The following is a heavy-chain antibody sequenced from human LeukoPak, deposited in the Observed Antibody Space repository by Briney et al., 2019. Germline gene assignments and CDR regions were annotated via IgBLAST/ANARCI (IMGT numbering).Heavy chain of an antibody. D-gene: IGHD3-10*01. Sequence: SETLSLTCTVSGGSISSSSYYWGWIRQPPGKGLEWIGSIYYSGSTYYNPSLKSRVTISVDTSKIQFSLNLSSVTAADTAVYYCARGSGSYRTFDYWGQGTLVTVSS. CDR3: ARGSGSYRTFDY. CDR2: IYYSGST. V-gene: IGHV4-39*07. J-gene: IGHJ4*02. CDR1: GGSISSSSYY.